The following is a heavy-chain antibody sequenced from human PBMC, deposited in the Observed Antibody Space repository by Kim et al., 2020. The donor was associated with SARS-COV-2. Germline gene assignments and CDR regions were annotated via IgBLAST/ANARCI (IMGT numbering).Heavy chain of an antibody. V-gene: IGHV3-30*04. CDR1: GFTFSSYA. D-gene: IGHD6-13*01. CDR2: ISYDGSNK. CDR3: ARDGEDSSSWYSNGFDY. J-gene: IGHJ4*02. Sequence: GGSLRLSCAASGFTFSSYAMHWVRQAPGKGLEWVAVISYDGSNKYYADSVKGRFTISRDNSKNTLYLQMNSLRAEDTAVYYCARDGEDSSSWYSNGFDYCGQGTLVTVSS.